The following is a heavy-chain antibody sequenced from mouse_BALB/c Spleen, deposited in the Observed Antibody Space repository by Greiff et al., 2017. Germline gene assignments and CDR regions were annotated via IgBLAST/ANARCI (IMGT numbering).Heavy chain of an antibody. CDR2: ISSGSSTI. V-gene: IGHV5-17*02. Sequence: EVKVVESGGGLVQPGGSRKLSCAASGFTFSSFGMHWVRQAPEKGLEWVAYISSGSSTIYYADTVKGRFTISRDNPKNTLFLQMTSLRSEDTAMYYCAKETMDDWGQGTSVTVSS. CDR3: AKETMDD. CDR1: GFTFSSFG. J-gene: IGHJ4*01.